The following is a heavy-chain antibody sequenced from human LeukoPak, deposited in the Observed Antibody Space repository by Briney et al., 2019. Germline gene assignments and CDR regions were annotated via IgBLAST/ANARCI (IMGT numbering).Heavy chain of an antibody. CDR3: ARNLMGLVGLLEY. CDR1: GGSISSSNW. Sequence: SETLSLTCAVSGGSISSSNWWSWVRQPPGKGLEWIGEIYHTGSANYNPSLKSRVTISVDKSKNQFSLKLSSVTAADTAVYYCARNLMGLVGLLEYWGQGTLVTVSS. D-gene: IGHD3/OR15-3a*01. V-gene: IGHV4-4*02. J-gene: IGHJ4*02. CDR2: IYHTGSA.